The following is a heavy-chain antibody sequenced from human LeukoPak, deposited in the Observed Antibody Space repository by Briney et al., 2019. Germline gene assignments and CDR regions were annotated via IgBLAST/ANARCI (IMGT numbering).Heavy chain of an antibody. CDR2: INPNSGGT. V-gene: IGHV1-2*06. CDR1: GYTFTGYY. CDR3: ARLIPAGYSSGWYRDY. J-gene: IGHJ4*02. Sequence: ASVKVSCKASGYTFTGYYMHWVRQAPGQGLEWMGRINPNSGGTNYAQKFQGRVTMTRDTSISTAYMELSRLRSDDTAVYYCARLIPAGYSSGWYRDYWGRGTLVTVSS. D-gene: IGHD6-19*01.